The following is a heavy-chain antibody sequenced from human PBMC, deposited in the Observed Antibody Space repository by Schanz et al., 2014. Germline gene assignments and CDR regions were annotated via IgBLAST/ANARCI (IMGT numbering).Heavy chain of an antibody. CDR3: ARDIQYHYDTSGPVGAFDI. J-gene: IGHJ3*02. D-gene: IGHD3-22*01. CDR1: GGTFSSYA. Sequence: QVQLVQSGAEVTKPGSSVKVSCKASGGTFSSYAFSWVRQAPGQGLEWMGKIIPILGMENYAQKFQGRVPITADISTSTAYMDLSSLRSDDTAVYYCARDIQYHYDTSGPVGAFDIWGQGTVVTVSS. CDR2: IIPILGME. V-gene: IGHV1-69*04.